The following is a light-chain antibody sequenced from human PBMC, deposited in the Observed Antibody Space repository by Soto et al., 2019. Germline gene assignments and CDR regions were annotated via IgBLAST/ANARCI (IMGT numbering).Light chain of an antibody. CDR2: EVS. V-gene: IGLV2-14*01. J-gene: IGLJ1*01. Sequence: QSALTQPASVSGSPGQSITISCAGTSSDVGSYNYVSWYQQHPGKAPKLMIYEVSNRPSGVSSRFSGSKSGNTASLTISGLQAEDEADYYCSSYTSSSTLVVFGTGTKVTVL. CDR1: SSDVGSYNY. CDR3: SSYTSSSTLVV.